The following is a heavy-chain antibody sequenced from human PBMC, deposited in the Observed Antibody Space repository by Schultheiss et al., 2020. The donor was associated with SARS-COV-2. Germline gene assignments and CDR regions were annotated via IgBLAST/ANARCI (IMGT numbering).Heavy chain of an antibody. CDR3: ARDSPGYYFDY. CDR2: IYYSGST. Sequence: SQTLSLTCTVSGGSISSSSYYWGWIRQPPGKGLEWIGSIYYSGSTNYNPSLKSRVTISVDTSKNQFSLKLSSVTAADTAVYYCARDSPGYYFDYWGQGTLVTVSS. CDR1: GGSISSSSYY. J-gene: IGHJ4*02. V-gene: IGHV4-39*07. D-gene: IGHD3-10*01.